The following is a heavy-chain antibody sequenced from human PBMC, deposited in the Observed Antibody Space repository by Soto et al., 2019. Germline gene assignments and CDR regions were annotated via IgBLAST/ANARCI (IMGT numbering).Heavy chain of an antibody. CDR1: GYTFTSYY. CDR3: GATETTFWFDP. CDR2: INPSGGST. V-gene: IGHV1-46*01. J-gene: IGHJ5*02. Sequence: ASVKVSCKASGYTFTSYYVHWVRQAPGQGLEWMGIINPSGGSTSYAQKFQGRVTMTRDTSTSTVYMELSSLRSEDTAVYYCGATETTFWFDPGGQGTLVTVS. D-gene: IGHD4-4*01.